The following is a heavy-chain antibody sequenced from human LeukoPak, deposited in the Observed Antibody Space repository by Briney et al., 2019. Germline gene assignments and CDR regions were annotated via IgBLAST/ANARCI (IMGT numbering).Heavy chain of an antibody. CDR3: ARERVTGTSYYYYYGMDV. J-gene: IGHJ6*02. CDR1: GITFSTYG. CDR2: IWYEGSNK. Sequence: AGGSLRLSCVASGITFSTYGMHWVRQAPGKGLEWVAVIWYEGSNKYYADSVKGRFTISRDNSKNSLYLQMNSLRAEDTAVYYCARERVTGTSYYYYYGMDVWGQGTTVTVSS. D-gene: IGHD6-19*01. V-gene: IGHV3-33*01.